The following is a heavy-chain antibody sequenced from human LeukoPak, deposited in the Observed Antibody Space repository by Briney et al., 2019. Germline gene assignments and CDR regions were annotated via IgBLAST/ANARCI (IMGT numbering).Heavy chain of an antibody. D-gene: IGHD3-22*01. J-gene: IGHJ4*02. Sequence: GASVKVSCKASGYTFTSYDINWVRQATGQGLEWMGWMNPNSGNTGYAQKFQGRVTMTRNTSISTAYMELSSLRSEDTAVYYCARGGGRITMVVVVIPGYYFDYWGQGTLVTVSS. CDR1: GYTFTSYD. V-gene: IGHV1-8*01. CDR3: ARGGGRITMVVVVIPGYYFDY. CDR2: MNPNSGNT.